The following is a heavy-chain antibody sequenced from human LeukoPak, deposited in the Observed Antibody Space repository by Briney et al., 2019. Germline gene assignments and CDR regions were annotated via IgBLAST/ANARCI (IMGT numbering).Heavy chain of an antibody. J-gene: IGHJ4*02. CDR3: ARARGGATHFDY. Sequence: SETLSLTCTVSGGSVSNGNFYWSWLRQPPGKALEWIGYIYYTGSAYYSPSLEGRVRISVDTSKNQFSVKLNSVTAADTAVYYCARARGGATHFDYWGQGTLVTVSS. CDR1: GGSVSNGNFY. D-gene: IGHD1-26*01. CDR2: IYYTGSA. V-gene: IGHV4-61*01.